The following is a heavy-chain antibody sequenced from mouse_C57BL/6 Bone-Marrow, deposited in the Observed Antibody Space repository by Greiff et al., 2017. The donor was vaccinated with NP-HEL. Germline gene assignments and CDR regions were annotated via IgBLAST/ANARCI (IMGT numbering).Heavy chain of an antibody. D-gene: IGHD1-1*01. CDR1: GYSITSGYY. CDR2: ISYDGSN. V-gene: IGHV3-6*01. CDR3: ARVSYYYGSSYYAMDY. J-gene: IGHJ4*01. Sequence: EVKLQESGPGLVKPSQSLSLTCSVTGYSITSGYYWNWIRQFPGNKLEWMGYISYDGSNNYNPSLKNRISITRDTSKNQFFLKLNSVTTEDTATYYCARVSYYYGSSYYAMDYWGQGTSVTVSS.